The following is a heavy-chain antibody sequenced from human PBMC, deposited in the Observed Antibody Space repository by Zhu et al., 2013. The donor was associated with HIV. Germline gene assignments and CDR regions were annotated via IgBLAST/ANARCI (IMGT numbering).Heavy chain of an antibody. CDR3: ARDISQYDNYGMDV. CDR2: IIPMFSKP. D-gene: IGHD3-3*02. J-gene: IGHJ6*02. CDR1: GGSFSIYS. V-gene: IGHV1-69*01. Sequence: QVQLVQSGADVKKPGSSVKVSCKASGGSFSIYSINWVRQAPGQGLEWMGGIIPMFSKPNYSQKFQGRVTITADDSTRTVYMELTSLRSEDTAVYYCARDISQYDNYGMDVWGQGTT.